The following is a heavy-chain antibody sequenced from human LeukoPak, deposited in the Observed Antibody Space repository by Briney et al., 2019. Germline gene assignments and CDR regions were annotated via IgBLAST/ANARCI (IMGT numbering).Heavy chain of an antibody. V-gene: IGHV3-15*01. CDR2: IKSKTDGGTT. Sequence: PGGSLRLSCAASGFTFSNAWMSWVRQAPGKGLEWVGRIKSKTDGGTTDYAAPVKGRFTISRDDSKNTLYLQMNSLKTEDTAVYYCTPGPKRITMVRGDWFGPWGQGTLVTVSS. CDR1: GFTFSNAW. CDR3: TPGPKRITMVRGDWFGP. J-gene: IGHJ5*02. D-gene: IGHD3-10*01.